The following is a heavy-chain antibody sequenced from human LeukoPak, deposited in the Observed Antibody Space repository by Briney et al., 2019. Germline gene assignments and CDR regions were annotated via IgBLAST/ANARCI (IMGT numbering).Heavy chain of an antibody. CDR3: ARNTVYCMDV. CDR2: IYHSGST. Sequence: SETLSLTCTVSGVSISSYYWSWIRQPAGKGLEWIGEIYHSGSTSYNPSLKSRATLSVDKSKNQFSLNLNSVTAADTAVYYCARNTVYCMDVWGQGTTVTVS. CDR1: GVSISSYY. D-gene: IGHD2-21*01. J-gene: IGHJ6*02. V-gene: IGHV4-59*12.